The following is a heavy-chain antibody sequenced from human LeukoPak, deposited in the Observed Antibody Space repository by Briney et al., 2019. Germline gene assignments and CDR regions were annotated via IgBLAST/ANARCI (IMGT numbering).Heavy chain of an antibody. CDR3: ATDSGKLLPPDSFDI. V-gene: IGHV5-51*01. CDR1: GNSFTNYW. D-gene: IGHD3-10*01. Sequence: GESLNISCKGSGNSFTNYWIGWVRQMPGKGLEWMGIIYPGDSDTTYSPSFQGQVTISADKSISTAYLQWSSLKASDTAMYYCATDSGKLLPPDSFDIWGQGTMVTVSS. CDR2: IYPGDSDT. J-gene: IGHJ3*02.